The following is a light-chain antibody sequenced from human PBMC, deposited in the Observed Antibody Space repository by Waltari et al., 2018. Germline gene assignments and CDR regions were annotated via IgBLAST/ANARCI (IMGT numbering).Light chain of an antibody. Sequence: DIVLTQSPGHLSLSPGERATLSCRASQTVRTTYLAWYQQKPGQAPTLLIYGASSRATGIPDRFSGSGSGTDFSLTISSLEPEDFAVYYCQQYDISPLTFGGGTKVEIK. J-gene: IGKJ4*01. CDR3: QQYDISPLT. CDR2: GAS. CDR1: QTVRTTY. V-gene: IGKV3-20*01.